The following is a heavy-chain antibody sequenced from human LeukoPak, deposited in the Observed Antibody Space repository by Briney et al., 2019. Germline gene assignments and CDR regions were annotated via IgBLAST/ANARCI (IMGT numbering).Heavy chain of an antibody. V-gene: IGHV3-30*04. D-gene: IGHD5-18*01. J-gene: IGHJ4*02. CDR1: GFTFSSYA. Sequence: GGSLRLSCAASGFTFSSYAMHWVRQAPGKGLEWVAVISYDGSNKYYADSVKGRFTISRDNSKNTLYLQMNSLRAEDTAVYYCAREERGYSMYWGQGTLVTVSS. CDR2: ISYDGSNK. CDR3: AREERGYSMY.